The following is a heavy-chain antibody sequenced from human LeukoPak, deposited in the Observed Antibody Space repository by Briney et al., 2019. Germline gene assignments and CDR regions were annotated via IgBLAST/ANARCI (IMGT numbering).Heavy chain of an antibody. CDR1: GFTITNYW. CDR2: IKQDATEK. Sequence: PGGSLRLSCAASGFTITNYWTSWVRQAPGKGLEWVANIKQDATEKYYVDSVKGRFTISRDNAKNSLSLQMNSLRAEDTAVYYCARELGGLRSYWGQGTLVTVSS. D-gene: IGHD4-17*01. V-gene: IGHV3-7*01. CDR3: ARELGGLRSY. J-gene: IGHJ4*02.